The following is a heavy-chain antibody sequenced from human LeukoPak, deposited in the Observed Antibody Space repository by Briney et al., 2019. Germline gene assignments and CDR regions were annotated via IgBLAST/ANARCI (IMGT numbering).Heavy chain of an antibody. CDR1: GGSISSYY. D-gene: IGHD3-22*01. CDR2: IYTSGST. J-gene: IGHJ4*02. V-gene: IGHV4-4*07. CDR3: ARDPGYDSSGYYYVGFDY. Sequence: AKPSETLSLTCTVSGGSISSYYWSWIRQPAGKGLEWIGRIYTSGSTNYNPSLKSRVTMSVDTSKNQFSLKLSSVTAADTAVYYCARDPGYDSSGYYYVGFDYWGQGTLVTVSS.